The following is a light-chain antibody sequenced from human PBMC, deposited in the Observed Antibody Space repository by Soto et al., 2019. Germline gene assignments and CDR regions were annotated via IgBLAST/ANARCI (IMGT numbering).Light chain of an antibody. J-gene: IGLJ3*02. Sequence: QPVLTQPPSASGTPGQRVIISCSGSSSNIGSNTVNWYQQLPGTAPKLLIYSNNQRPSGVPDRFSGSKSGTSASLAISGLQSEDEADYYCAAWDDSLNGWVFGGGTKLTVL. CDR3: AAWDDSLNGWV. V-gene: IGLV1-44*01. CDR2: SNN. CDR1: SSNIGSNT.